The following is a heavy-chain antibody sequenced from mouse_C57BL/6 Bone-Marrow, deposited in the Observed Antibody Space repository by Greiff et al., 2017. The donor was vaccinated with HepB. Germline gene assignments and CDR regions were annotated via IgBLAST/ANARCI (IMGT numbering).Heavy chain of an antibody. V-gene: IGHV1-82*01. D-gene: IGHD4-1*01. J-gene: IGHJ3*01. CDR3: ANTGGFAY. CDR2: IYPGDGDT. CDR1: GYAFSSSW. Sequence: QVQLQQSGPELVKPGASVKISCKASGYAFSSSWMNWVKQRPGKGLEWIGRIYPGDGDTNYNGKFKGKATLTADKSSSTAYMQLSSLTSEDSAVYFCANTGGFAYWGQVTLVTVSA.